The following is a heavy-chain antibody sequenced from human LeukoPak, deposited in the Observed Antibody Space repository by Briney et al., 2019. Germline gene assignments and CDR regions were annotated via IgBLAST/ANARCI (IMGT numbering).Heavy chain of an antibody. CDR3: ARDYWYYYDSSGYYYDY. J-gene: IGHJ4*02. CDR2: IKQDGSEK. Sequence: PGGSLRLSCAASGFTFSSYWMSWVRQAPGKGLEWVANIKQDGSEKYYVDSVKGRFTISRDNAKNSLYLQMNSLRAEDTAVYYCARDYWYYYDSSGYYYDYWGQGTLVTVSS. D-gene: IGHD3-22*01. CDR1: GFTFSSYW. V-gene: IGHV3-7*01.